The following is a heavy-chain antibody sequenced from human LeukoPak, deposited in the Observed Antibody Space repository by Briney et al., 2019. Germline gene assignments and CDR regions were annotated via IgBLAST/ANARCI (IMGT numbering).Heavy chain of an antibody. D-gene: IGHD2-8*01. CDR2: IGGSGDRT. CDR1: GFIFSSYA. CDR3: ARFKGYCTNGVCYGLYFDY. Sequence: GGSLGLSFAASGFIFSSYAMSWVRRAPGKGLGWVSGIGGSGDRTYYADSVKGRFTISRDNSRNTLYLQMNSLRAEDTAVYYCARFKGYCTNGVCYGLYFDYWGQGTLVTVSS. V-gene: IGHV3-23*01. J-gene: IGHJ4*02.